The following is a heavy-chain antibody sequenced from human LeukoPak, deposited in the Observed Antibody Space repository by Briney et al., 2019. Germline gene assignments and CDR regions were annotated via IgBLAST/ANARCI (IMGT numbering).Heavy chain of an antibody. CDR2: ISGSGGST. CDR1: GFTFSSCS. CDR3: AKGGFGELLTVDY. D-gene: IGHD3-10*01. Sequence: GGSLRLSCAASGFTFSSCSMNWVRQAPGKGLEWVSAISGSGGSTYYADSVKGRFTISRDNSKNTLYLQMNSLRAEDTAVYYCAKGGFGELLTVDYWGQGTLVTVSS. V-gene: IGHV3-23*01. J-gene: IGHJ4*02.